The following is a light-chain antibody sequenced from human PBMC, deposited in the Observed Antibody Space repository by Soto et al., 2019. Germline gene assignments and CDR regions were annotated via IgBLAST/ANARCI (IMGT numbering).Light chain of an antibody. Sequence: DVVMTQSPLSLPVTPGEPASISCRSSQSLLHSNGYSYLDWYLQKPGQSPQLLIYLGSNRASGVPDRCSGSGSGTDFTLTISRVEAEDVGVYYCMQALQTPLTFGGGTKVDIK. CDR3: MQALQTPLT. V-gene: IGKV2-28*01. J-gene: IGKJ4*01. CDR2: LGS. CDR1: QSLLHSNGYSY.